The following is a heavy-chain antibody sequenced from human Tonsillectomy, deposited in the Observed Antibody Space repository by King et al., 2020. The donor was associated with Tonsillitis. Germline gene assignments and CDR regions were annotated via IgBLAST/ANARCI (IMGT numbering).Heavy chain of an antibody. CDR2: ISSSWSPI. Sequence: QLVQSGGGLVQPGGSLRLSCAASGFTFSSYEMNWVRQAPGTGLEWGSYISSSWSPIYSADYVKGRVTISRENAKNSLFLQMNSLRAEDTAVYYCAREIRELITMMSGHYYYYYYMDVWGKGTTVTVSS. D-gene: IGHD3-22*01. CDR3: AREIRELITMMSGHYYYYYYMDV. CDR1: GFTFSSYE. J-gene: IGHJ6*03. V-gene: IGHV3-48*03.